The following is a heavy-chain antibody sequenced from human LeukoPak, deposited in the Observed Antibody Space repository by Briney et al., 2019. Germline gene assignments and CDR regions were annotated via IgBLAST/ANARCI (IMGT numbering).Heavy chain of an antibody. V-gene: IGHV1-69*04. CDR3: AREYDSSGYYLGY. J-gene: IGHJ4*02. Sequence: SVKVPCKASGGTFSTYTISWVRQAPGQGLEWMGRIIPILGIANYAQKFQGRVTITADKSTSTAYMELSSLRSEDTALYYCAREYDSSGYYLGYWGQGTLVTVSS. CDR1: GGTFSTYT. CDR2: IIPILGIA. D-gene: IGHD3-22*01.